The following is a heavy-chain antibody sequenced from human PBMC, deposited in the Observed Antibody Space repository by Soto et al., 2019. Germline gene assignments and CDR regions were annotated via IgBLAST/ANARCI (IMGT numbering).Heavy chain of an antibody. CDR2: INHSGST. CDR1: GGSFSGYY. CDR3: ARDMVRGVIGIDY. Sequence: SETLSLTCAVYGGSFSGYYWSWIRQPPGKGLEWIGEINHSGSTNYNPSLKSRVTISVDTSKNQFSLKLSSVTAADTAVYSCARDMVRGVIGIDYWGQGTLVTVSS. D-gene: IGHD3-10*01. V-gene: IGHV4-34*01. J-gene: IGHJ4*02.